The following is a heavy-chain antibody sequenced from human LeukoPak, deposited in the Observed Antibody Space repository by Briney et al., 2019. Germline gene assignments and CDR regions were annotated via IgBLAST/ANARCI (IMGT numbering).Heavy chain of an antibody. CDR2: VYYSGST. CDR3: ARDWPGSYYYYGMDV. J-gene: IGHJ6*02. Sequence: PSETLSLTCSVSGGSISSGDNYWSWIRQPPGKGLEWIGYVYYSGSTSYNPSLKSRVTISVDTSKNQFSLILSSVTAADTAIYYCARDWPGSYYYYGMDVWGQGTTVTVSS. CDR1: GGSISSGDNY. V-gene: IGHV4-30-4*01. D-gene: IGHD2-15*01.